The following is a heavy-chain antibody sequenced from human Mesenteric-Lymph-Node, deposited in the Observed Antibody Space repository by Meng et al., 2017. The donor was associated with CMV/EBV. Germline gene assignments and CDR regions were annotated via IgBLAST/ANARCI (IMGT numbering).Heavy chain of an antibody. D-gene: IGHD2-2*02. CDR1: GYTFTSYA. V-gene: IGHV1-18*01. CDR3: AREPPRDCSSTSCYTTDYNGLDV. CDR2: ISAYNGNT. Sequence: ASVKVSCKTSGYTFTSYAIGWVRQAPGQGLEWMGWISAYNGNTKYAQKIQGRVTMTTDTSTSTAYMELSSLRSEDTAVYYCAREPPRDCSSTSCYTTDYNGLDVWGQGTTVTVSS. J-gene: IGHJ6*02.